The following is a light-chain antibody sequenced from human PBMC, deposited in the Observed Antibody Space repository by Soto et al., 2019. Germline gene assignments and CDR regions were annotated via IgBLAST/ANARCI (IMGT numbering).Light chain of an antibody. J-gene: IGLJ2*01. CDR1: SSNIGAGYD. CDR2: GNT. CDR3: LSFDSSLSVV. V-gene: IGLV1-40*01. Sequence: QSVLTQPPSVSGAPGQRVTISCTGSSSNIGAGYDVHWYQHLPGRAPKLLIYGNTNRPSGVPDRFSGSKSGTSASLAITGLQAEDEADYYCLSFDSSLSVVFGGGTKL.